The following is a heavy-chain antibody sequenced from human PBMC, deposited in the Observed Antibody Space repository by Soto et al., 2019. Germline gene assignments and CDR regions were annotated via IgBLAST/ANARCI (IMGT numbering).Heavy chain of an antibody. CDR1: GFTFSNAW. CDR2: IKSKTDGGTT. V-gene: IGHV3-15*01. D-gene: IGHD6-13*01. CDR3: TTDLGAGSSWYRNYYYYGMDV. Sequence: PVGSLRLSCAASGFTFSNAWMSWVRQAPGKGLEWVGRIKSKTDGGTTDYAAPVKGRFTISRDDSKNTLYLQMNSLKTEDTAVYYCTTDLGAGSSWYRNYYYYGMDVWGQGTTVTVSS. J-gene: IGHJ6*02.